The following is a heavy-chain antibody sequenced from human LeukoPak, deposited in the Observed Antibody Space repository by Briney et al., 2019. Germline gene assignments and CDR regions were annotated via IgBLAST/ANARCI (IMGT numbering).Heavy chain of an antibody. CDR3: ARGEVVPAAPFDY. CDR2: IIPILGIA. Sequence: GASVKVSCKASGGTFSSYAISWVRQAPGQGLEWMGRIIPILGIANYAQKSQGRVTITADKSTSTAYMELSSLRSEDTAVYYCARGEVVPAAPFDYWGQGTLVTVSS. V-gene: IGHV1-69*04. J-gene: IGHJ4*02. D-gene: IGHD2-2*01. CDR1: GGTFSSYA.